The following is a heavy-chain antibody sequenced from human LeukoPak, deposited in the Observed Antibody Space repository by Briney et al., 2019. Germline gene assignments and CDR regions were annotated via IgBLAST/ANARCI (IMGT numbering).Heavy chain of an antibody. Sequence: SETLSLTCAVYGGSFSGYDWSWIRQPPGKGLEWIGEIIHSGSTNYNPSLKSRVTISVDTSKNQFSLKLSSVTAADTAVYYCARGGSLFLYYYYYGMDVWGQGTTVTVSS. CDR3: ARGGSLFLYYYYYGMDV. CDR1: GGSFSGYD. CDR2: IIHSGST. J-gene: IGHJ6*02. V-gene: IGHV4-34*01. D-gene: IGHD3-10*01.